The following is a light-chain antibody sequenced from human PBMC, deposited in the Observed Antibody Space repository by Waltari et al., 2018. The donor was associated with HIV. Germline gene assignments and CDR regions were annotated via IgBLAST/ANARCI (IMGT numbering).Light chain of an antibody. CDR1: QSISSYF. J-gene: IGKJ4*01. CDR2: ATS. V-gene: IGKV3-20*01. Sequence: IVLTHSPGTLSLSPGERATLSGRPRQSISSYFFAWYQQKPDQAPRILIYATSRRATGSPDRFSGSGSGTDFTLTISRRAPEDFAVYYCQQDGYSPDTFSGGTKVEIK. CDR3: QQDGYSPDT.